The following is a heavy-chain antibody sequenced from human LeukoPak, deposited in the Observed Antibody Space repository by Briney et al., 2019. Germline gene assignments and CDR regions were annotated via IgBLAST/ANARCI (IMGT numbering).Heavy chain of an antibody. CDR1: GFTFSSYA. CDR2: ISGSGGST. J-gene: IGHJ4*02. Sequence: GGSLRLSCAASGFTFSSYAMSWVRQAPGKGLEWVSAISGSGGSTYYADSVKGRFTISRDNAKNSLYLQMNSLRAEDTAVYYCARGSTYYDSSGQVPFDYWGQGTLVTVSS. CDR3: ARGSTYYDSSGQVPFDY. D-gene: IGHD3-22*01. V-gene: IGHV3-23*01.